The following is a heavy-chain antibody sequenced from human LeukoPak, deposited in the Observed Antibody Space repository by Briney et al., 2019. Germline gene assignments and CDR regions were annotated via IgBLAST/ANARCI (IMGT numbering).Heavy chain of an antibody. CDR2: ISTNGDRT. D-gene: IGHD6-19*01. CDR1: GFTFSNSA. J-gene: IGHJ4*02. Sequence: PGGSLRLSCGASGFTFSNSAMYWVRQAPGKGLEFVSVISTNGDRTYYADSVKGRFTISRDNSKNTLYLQMGSLRADDMAVYYCARGVAISSSGWYDTFDYWGQGALVTTSS. V-gene: IGHV3-64*02. CDR3: ARGVAISSSGWYDTFDY.